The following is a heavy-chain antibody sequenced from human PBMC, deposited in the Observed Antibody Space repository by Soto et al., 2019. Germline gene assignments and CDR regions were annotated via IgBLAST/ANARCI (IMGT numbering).Heavy chain of an antibody. CDR3: ARDPDYYGSGSYYDY. D-gene: IGHD3-10*01. CDR2: ISAYNGNT. V-gene: IGHV1-18*01. Sequence: QVPRVQSGAEVKKPGASVKVSCKASGYTFTSYGISWVRQAPGQGLEWMGWISAYNGNTNYAQKLQGRVTMTTDTSTSTAYMELRSLRSDDTAVYYCARDPDYYGSGSYYDYWGQRTLVTVSS. CDR1: GYTFTSYG. J-gene: IGHJ4*02.